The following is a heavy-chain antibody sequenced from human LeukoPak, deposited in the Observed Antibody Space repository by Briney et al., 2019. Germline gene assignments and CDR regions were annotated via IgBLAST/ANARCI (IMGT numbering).Heavy chain of an antibody. CDR2: INPNSGGT. Sequence: ASVKVSCKASGYTFTGYYMHWVRQAPGQGLEWMGWINPNSGGTNYAQKFQGRVTMTRDTSISTAYMELSRLRSDDTAVYYCARDRWLGDSSGVFDYWGQGTPVTVSS. CDR1: GYTFTGYY. CDR3: ARDRWLGDSSGVFDY. D-gene: IGHD3-22*01. V-gene: IGHV1-2*02. J-gene: IGHJ4*02.